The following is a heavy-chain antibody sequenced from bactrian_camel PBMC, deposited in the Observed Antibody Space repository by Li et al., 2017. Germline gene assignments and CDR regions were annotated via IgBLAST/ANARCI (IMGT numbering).Heavy chain of an antibody. Sequence: QVQLVESGGGSVEAGGSLRLSCTASGYTYAAYDFAWFHQAPGKERGGVAAIESTGSTSYADSVKGRFTISLDNAKNTVYLQMNTLKPEDTGMYYCAADLKSRGSWYYRRAADFEYWGLGTQVTVS. CDR1: GYTYAAYD. CDR2: IESTGST. V-gene: IGHV3S53*01. J-gene: IGHJ4*01. D-gene: IGHD6*01. CDR3: AADLKSRGSWYYRRAADFEY.